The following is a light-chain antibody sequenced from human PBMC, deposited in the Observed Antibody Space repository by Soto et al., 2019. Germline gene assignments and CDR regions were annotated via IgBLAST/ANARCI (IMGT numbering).Light chain of an antibody. Sequence: QSVLTQPASVSGSPGQSITISCPGTSIDVGGYNYVSWYQQHPGKAPKLMIYDVSNRPSGVSNRFSGSKSGNTASLTISGLQAEDEADYYCSSYTSSSTIFGTGTKVTVL. CDR2: DVS. V-gene: IGLV2-14*01. CDR3: SSYTSSSTI. CDR1: SIDVGGYNY. J-gene: IGLJ1*01.